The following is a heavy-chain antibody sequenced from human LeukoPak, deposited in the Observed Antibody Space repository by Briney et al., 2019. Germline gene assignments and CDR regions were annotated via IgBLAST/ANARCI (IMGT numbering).Heavy chain of an antibody. D-gene: IGHD3-22*01. CDR3: ARDRSPLYYDSSGYDF. CDR2: IGTSSSDK. V-gene: IGHV3-21*01. CDR1: GFAFSSYS. J-gene: IGHJ4*02. Sequence: GGSLRLSCAASGFAFSSYSMTWVRQAPGEGLEWVSSIGTSSSDKAYADSVKGRFTISRDNAMKSVYLQMNSPRAEDTAVYYCARDRSPLYYDSSGYDFGGQGTLVTVSS.